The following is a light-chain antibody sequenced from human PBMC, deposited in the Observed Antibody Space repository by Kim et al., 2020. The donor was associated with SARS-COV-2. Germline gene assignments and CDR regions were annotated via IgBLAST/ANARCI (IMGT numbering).Light chain of an antibody. Sequence: PGERDHPSRRGRQSVRRNLPWYQQKDGQAPTLRTHGGSTRATGIPARCSSSGWGTEFTLIISSLQSEDFAVYYCKQYNNCSPWTFGQGTKVDIK. CDR2: GGS. CDR3: KQYNNCSPWT. J-gene: IGKJ1*01. V-gene: IGKV3-15*01. CDR1: QSVRRN.